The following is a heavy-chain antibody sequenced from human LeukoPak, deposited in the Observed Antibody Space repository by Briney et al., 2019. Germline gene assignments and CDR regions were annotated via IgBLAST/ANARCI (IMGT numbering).Heavy chain of an antibody. Sequence: GGSLRLSCAASGFTVSSNYMSRVRQAPGKGLEWVSVIYSGGSTYYADSVKGRFTISRHNSKNTLYLQMNSLRAEDTAVYYCAREKVYYYYGMDVWGQGTTVTVSS. CDR1: GFTVSSNY. V-gene: IGHV3-53*04. CDR3: AREKVYYYYGMDV. J-gene: IGHJ6*02. CDR2: IYSGGST.